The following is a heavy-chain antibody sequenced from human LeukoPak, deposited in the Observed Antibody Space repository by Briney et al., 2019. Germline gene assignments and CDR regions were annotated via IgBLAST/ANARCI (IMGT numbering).Heavy chain of an antibody. CDR1: GFTFSSYA. J-gene: IGHJ4*02. V-gene: IGHV3-30-3*01. CDR2: ISYDGSNK. D-gene: IGHD5-12*01. Sequence: PSGGSLRLSCAASGFTFSSYAMHWVRQAPGKGLEWVAVISYDGSNKYYADSVKGRFTISRDNSKNTLYLQMNSLRAEDTAVYYCARDSAIVATSPRGYFDYWGQGTLVTVSS. CDR3: ARDSAIVATSPRGYFDY.